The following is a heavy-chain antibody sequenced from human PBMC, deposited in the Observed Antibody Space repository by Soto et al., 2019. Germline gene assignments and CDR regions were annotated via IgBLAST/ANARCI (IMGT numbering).Heavy chain of an antibody. J-gene: IGHJ4*02. D-gene: IGHD3-10*01. CDR3: ARDYYASGRLDY. V-gene: IGHV4-4*07. Sequence: PSETLSLTCIGSGDSISTYYWSWIRQPAGKGLEWIGRIYTSGSTNYNPSLKSRVTMSVDTSNNQFSLKLSSVTAADTAVYYCARDYYASGRLDYWGQGTLVTVSS. CDR1: GDSISTYY. CDR2: IYTSGST.